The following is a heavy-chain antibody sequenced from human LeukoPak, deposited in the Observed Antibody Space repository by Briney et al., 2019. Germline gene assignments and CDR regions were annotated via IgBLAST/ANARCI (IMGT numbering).Heavy chain of an antibody. CDR2: ITGSGDRT. CDR1: GFTFAKYA. CDR3: AKEPGSDVSNWYGAYDI. D-gene: IGHD6-13*01. Sequence: PGGSLRLSCAASGFTFAKYAMTWVRQAPGQGLESVSTITGSGDRTYYANSAKGRFTISRDNSRNTLYLQMNCLRADDTAMYYCAKEPGSDVSNWYGAYDIWGQGTVVTVSS. J-gene: IGHJ3*02. V-gene: IGHV3-23*01.